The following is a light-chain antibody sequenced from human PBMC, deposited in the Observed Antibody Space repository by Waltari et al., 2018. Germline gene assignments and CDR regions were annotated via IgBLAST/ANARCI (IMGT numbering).Light chain of an antibody. J-gene: IGKJ5*01. CDR1: QSINTY. Sequence: DIQMTQSPSSLSASVGDTVTLTCRADQSINTYLNWYQQRPGKAPKLLIYAASTLQGGVPSRFSGSGSGTDFTLTISSLQPEDFATFYCQQTYKNPITFGQGTRLDVK. V-gene: IGKV1-39*01. CDR2: AAS. CDR3: QQTYKNPIT.